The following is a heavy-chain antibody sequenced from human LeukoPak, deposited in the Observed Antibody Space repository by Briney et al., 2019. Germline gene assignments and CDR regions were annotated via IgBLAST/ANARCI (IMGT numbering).Heavy chain of an antibody. V-gene: IGHV3-23*01. Sequence: GASLRLSCAASGFTFSSYAMSWVRQAPGKGLEWVSAISGSGGSTYYADSVKGRFTISRHNSKNTLYLQMNSLRAEDTAVYYCAKGGPMVSYYGMDVWGQGTTVTVSS. D-gene: IGHD3-10*01. CDR3: AKGGPMVSYYGMDV. J-gene: IGHJ6*02. CDR1: GFTFSSYA. CDR2: ISGSGGST.